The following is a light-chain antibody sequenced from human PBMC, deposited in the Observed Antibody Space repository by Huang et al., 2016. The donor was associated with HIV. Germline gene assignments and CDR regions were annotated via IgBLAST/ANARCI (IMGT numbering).Light chain of an antibody. V-gene: IGKV1-33*01. CDR3: QQYDKLYT. CDR2: DAS. CDR1: QDISNY. Sequence: DIQMTQSPSSLSASVGDRVTITCQASQDISNYLNWYQQKPGKAPKLLIYDASNLETGGPSRFSGSGSGTDFTFTSSSRQPEDIATYYCQQYDKLYTVGQGTKLEIK. J-gene: IGKJ2*01.